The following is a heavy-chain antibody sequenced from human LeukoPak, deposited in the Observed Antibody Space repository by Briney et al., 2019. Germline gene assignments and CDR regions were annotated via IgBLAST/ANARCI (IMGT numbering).Heavy chain of an antibody. CDR3: AKGPLMWFDY. J-gene: IGHJ4*02. V-gene: IGHV3-23*01. Sequence: GGSLRLSCAASGFTFSSYAMSWVRQAPGKGLEWVSTISDSGGSTYYADSLKGRFTISRDNPKNTLYLQMNTLRAADTAVYYCAKGPLMWFDYWGQGTLVTVSS. CDR2: ISDSGGST. D-gene: IGHD2-21*01. CDR1: GFTFSSYA.